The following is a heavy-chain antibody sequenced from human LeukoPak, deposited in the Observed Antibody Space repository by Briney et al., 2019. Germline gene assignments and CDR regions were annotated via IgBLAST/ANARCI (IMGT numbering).Heavy chain of an antibody. CDR3: ARLFGTGTTKSFDY. CDR1: GGSISSGSYY. V-gene: IGHV4-61*02. CDR2: IYTSGST. Sequence: PSETLSLTCTVSGGSISSGSYYWSWIRQPAGKGLEWIGRIYTSGSTNYNPSLKSRVTISVDTSKNQFSLKLSSVTAADTAVYYCARLFGTGTTKSFDYWGQGTLVTVSS. J-gene: IGHJ4*02. D-gene: IGHD1-1*01.